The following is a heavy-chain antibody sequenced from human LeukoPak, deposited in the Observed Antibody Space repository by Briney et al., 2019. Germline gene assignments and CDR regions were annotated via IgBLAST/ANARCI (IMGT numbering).Heavy chain of an antibody. J-gene: IGHJ6*03. CDR1: GYTFTSYG. CDR3: AREGFTISPYYYMDV. D-gene: IGHD3-3*01. CDR2: ISAYNGNT. Sequence: AXVKVSCKASGYTFTSYGISWVRQAPGQGLEWMGWISAYNGNTNYAQKLQGRVTMTTDTSTSTAYMELRSLRSDDTAVYYCAREGFTISPYYYMDVWGKGTTVTVSS. V-gene: IGHV1-18*01.